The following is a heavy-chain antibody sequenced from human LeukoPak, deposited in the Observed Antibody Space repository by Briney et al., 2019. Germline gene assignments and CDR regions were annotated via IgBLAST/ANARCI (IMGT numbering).Heavy chain of an antibody. CDR2: IYHSGST. CDR1: GGSISSYY. CDR3: ARDRHGSGSAHTFDP. V-gene: IGHV4-59*01. J-gene: IGHJ5*02. D-gene: IGHD3-10*01. Sequence: PSETLSLTCTVSGGSISSYYWSWIRQPPGKGLEWIAYIYHSGSTNYNPSLKSRVTISIDTSKNQFSLKLRSVTAAGTAVYYCARDRHGSGSAHTFDPWGQGTLVTVSS.